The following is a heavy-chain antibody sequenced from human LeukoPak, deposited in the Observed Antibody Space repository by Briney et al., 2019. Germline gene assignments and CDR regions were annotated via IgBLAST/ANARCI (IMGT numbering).Heavy chain of an antibody. CDR1: GFTFDDYA. Sequence: GRSLRLSCAASGFTFDDYAMHWVRQAPGKGLEWVSGISWNSGSIGYADSVKGRFTISRDNAKNSLYLQMNSLRAEDTALHYCANLDYSNGYWGQGTLVTVSS. CDR3: ANLDYSNGY. J-gene: IGHJ4*02. V-gene: IGHV3-9*01. D-gene: IGHD5-18*01. CDR2: ISWNSGSI.